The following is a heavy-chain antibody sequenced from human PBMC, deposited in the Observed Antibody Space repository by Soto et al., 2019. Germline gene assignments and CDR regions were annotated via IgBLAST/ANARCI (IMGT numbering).Heavy chain of an antibody. V-gene: IGHV1-69*02. CDR2: VNPILSMS. CDR1: GDTFSFYT. D-gene: IGHD3-10*01. CDR3: PTSSGSRYPAFDH. J-gene: IGHJ4*02. Sequence: QVQLVQSGAELKKPGSSVKVSCKASGDTFSFYTINWVRQAPGLGLEWMGRVNPILSMSNYAQKCQGRVTIIPDKSTSTAYSDLRSLRSEATALYYCPTSSGSRYPAFDHWGQGALVTVS.